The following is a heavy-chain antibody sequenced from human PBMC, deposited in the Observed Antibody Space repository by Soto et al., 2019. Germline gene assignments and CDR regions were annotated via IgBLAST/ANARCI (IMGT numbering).Heavy chain of an antibody. V-gene: IGHV4-59*08. CDR3: ARGGWRQIDY. D-gene: IGHD3-3*01. Sequence: QVQLQESGPGLVKPSETLSLTCTGSGGSISSYYLSWIRQPPGKGLEWIGYIYYSGSTNYNPSLKSRVTISVDTSKNQFSLKLSSVTAADTAVYYCARGGWRQIDYWGQGTLVTVSS. J-gene: IGHJ4*02. CDR1: GGSISSYY. CDR2: IYYSGST.